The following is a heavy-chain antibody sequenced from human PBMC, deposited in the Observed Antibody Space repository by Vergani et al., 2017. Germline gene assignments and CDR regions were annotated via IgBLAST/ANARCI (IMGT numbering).Heavy chain of an antibody. D-gene: IGHD2-8*01. CDR2: ISGSGGST. Sequence: EVQLLESGGGLVQPGGSLILSCAASGFTFSSYAMSWVRQAPGKGLAWVSAISGSGGSTYYADSVKGRFTISRDNSKNTLYLQMNSLRAEDTAVYYCAKATYVLIEYYLDYWGQGTLVTVSS. V-gene: IGHV3-23*01. J-gene: IGHJ4*02. CDR1: GFTFSSYA. CDR3: AKATYVLIEYYLDY.